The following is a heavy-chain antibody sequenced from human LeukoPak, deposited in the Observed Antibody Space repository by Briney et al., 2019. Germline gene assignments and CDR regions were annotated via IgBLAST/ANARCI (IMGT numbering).Heavy chain of an antibody. V-gene: IGHV3-11*01. Sequence: GGSLRLSCVVSGFTFSDFHMSWLRQAPGKGLEWISYITNSGSDIEYADSVKGRFTISWDNAKKSLYLEMNTLRAEDTAIYYCACPYRSRFDYWGQGTLVTVSS. CDR2: ITNSGSDI. J-gene: IGHJ4*02. CDR3: ACPYRSRFDY. CDR1: GFTFSDFH. D-gene: IGHD6-13*01.